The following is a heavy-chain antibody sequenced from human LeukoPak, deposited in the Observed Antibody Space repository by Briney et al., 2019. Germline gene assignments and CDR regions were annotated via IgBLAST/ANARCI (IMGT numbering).Heavy chain of an antibody. V-gene: IGHV3-23*01. D-gene: IGHD3-10*01. CDR3: ASLNYGSGSYYKTV. Sequence: PGGSLRLSCAASGFTFSSYAMSWVRQAPGKGLEWVSAISGSGGSIYYADSVKGRFTISRDNSKNTLYLQMNSLRAEDTAVYYCASLNYGSGSYYKTVWGQGTLVTVSS. CDR1: GFTFSSYA. J-gene: IGHJ4*02. CDR2: ISGSGGSI.